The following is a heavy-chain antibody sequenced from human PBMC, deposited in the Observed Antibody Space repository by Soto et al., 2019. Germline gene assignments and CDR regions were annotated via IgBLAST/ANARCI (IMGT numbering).Heavy chain of an antibody. V-gene: IGHV1-18*01. D-gene: IGHD4-17*01. J-gene: IGHJ4*02. CDR2: ISAYSGNP. Sequence: QVQLVQSGAEVKKPGASVKVSCKASGYTFTSYGISWVRQAPGQGLEWRGWISAYSGNPNYAQKLQGRVTMTTNTTTSTAYMERRRLRADDTDVYYCARDLWAQRDYGRIDYWGQGTLVTVSS. CDR3: ARDLWAQRDYGRIDY. CDR1: GYTFTSYG.